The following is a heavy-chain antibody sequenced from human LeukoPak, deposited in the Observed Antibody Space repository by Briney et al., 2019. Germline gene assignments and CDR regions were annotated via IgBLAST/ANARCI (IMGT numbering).Heavy chain of an antibody. Sequence: PGGSLRLSCAASRFTFSNYDMNWVRQAPGKGLEWVSYISSSSSTIYYADSVKGRFTISRDNAKNSLYLQMYSLRAEDTAVYYCAKDGVVPAASWGQGTLVTVSS. CDR1: RFTFSNYD. D-gene: IGHD2-2*01. CDR3: AKDGVVPAAS. CDR2: ISSSSSTI. V-gene: IGHV3-48*01. J-gene: IGHJ4*02.